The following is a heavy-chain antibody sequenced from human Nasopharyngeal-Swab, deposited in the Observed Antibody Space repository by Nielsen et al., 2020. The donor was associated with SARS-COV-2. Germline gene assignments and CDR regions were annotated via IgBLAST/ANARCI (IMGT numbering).Heavy chain of an antibody. Sequence: SQTLSLTCAVYGGSFSGYYWSWIRQPPGKGLEWIGEINHCGSTNYNPSLKSRVTISVDTSKNQFSLKLSSVTAADTAVYYCARSPRGGFDPWGQGTLVTVSS. CDR3: ARSPRGGFDP. J-gene: IGHJ5*02. CDR2: INHCGST. CDR1: GGSFSGYY. D-gene: IGHD3-10*01. V-gene: IGHV4-34*01.